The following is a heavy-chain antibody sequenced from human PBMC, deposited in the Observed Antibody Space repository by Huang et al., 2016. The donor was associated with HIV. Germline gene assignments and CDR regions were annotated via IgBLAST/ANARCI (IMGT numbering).Heavy chain of an antibody. CDR3: TRGKGALDY. CDR1: GFTFGDYA. D-gene: IGHD6-13*01. J-gene: IGHJ4*02. CDR2: SRSKASGGTT. Sequence: EVQLVESGGGLVQPGRSPRLSCTASGFTFGDYAMSWFRQGRGRGLDWVGFSRSKASGGTTEYAASVKGRFTISRDESKSIAYLQMNSLKTEDTAVYYCTRGKGALDYWGQGTLVTVSS. V-gene: IGHV3-49*03.